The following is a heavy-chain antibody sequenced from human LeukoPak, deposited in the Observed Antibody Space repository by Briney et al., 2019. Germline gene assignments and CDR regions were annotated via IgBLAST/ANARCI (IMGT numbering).Heavy chain of an antibody. V-gene: IGHV3-30*18. J-gene: IGHJ6*02. D-gene: IGHD3-10*01. CDR3: AKEGSGSPNYYYGMDV. CDR1: GFTFSSYG. Sequence: PGRSLRLSCAASGFTFSSYGMHWVRQAPGKGLEWVAVISYDGSNKYYADSVKGRFTISRDNSKNTLYLQMNSLRAEDTAVYYCAKEGSGSPNYYYGMDVWGQGTTVTVSS. CDR2: ISYDGSNK.